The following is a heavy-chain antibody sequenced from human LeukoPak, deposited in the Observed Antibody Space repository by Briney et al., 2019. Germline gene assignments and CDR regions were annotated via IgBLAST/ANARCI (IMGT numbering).Heavy chain of an antibody. CDR2: IDPDGETS. D-gene: IGHD1-20*01. J-gene: IGHJ5*02. CDR3: AAQGGLTGAYDP. Sequence: GGSLRLSCAASGFTFSSYVMLCVRQAPGMGLEYVSSIDPDGETSYYANSVKGRFTISRDNSNNMLYLHMGSLTSEDMAVYYCAAQGGLTGAYDPWGQGTLVTVSS. CDR1: GFTFSSYV. V-gene: IGHV3-64*01.